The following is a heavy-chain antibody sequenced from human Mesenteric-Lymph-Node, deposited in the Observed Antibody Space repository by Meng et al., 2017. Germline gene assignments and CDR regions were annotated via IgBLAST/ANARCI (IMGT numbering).Heavy chain of an antibody. D-gene: IGHD3-10*01. CDR3: ARIGQFGELSNFDY. CDR2: IDWDDDK. Sequence: SGPTLAKPTQTLTLTCTFSGFSLSTSGMCVSWVRQPPGKALEWLALIDWDDDKYYSTSLKTRLTISKDTSKNQVVLTMTNMDPVDTATYYCARIGQFGELSNFDYWGQGTLVTVSS. CDR1: GFSLSTSGMC. V-gene: IGHV2-70*20. J-gene: IGHJ4*02.